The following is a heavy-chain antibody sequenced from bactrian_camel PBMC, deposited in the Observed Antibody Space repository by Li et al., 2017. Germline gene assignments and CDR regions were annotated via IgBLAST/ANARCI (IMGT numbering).Heavy chain of an antibody. CDR3: AAGGTPDRCRYGVASLYKH. V-gene: IGHV3S31*01. D-gene: IGHD3*01. CDR1: AYTSITDC. Sequence: DVQLVESGGGSVQPGGSLRLSCVVSAYTSITDCMAWYRQTPGKEREGVAMMKRDGDASVARYYAEPLKGRFTISQDYGWKTIHLQMNSLKPEDTATYYCAAGGTPDRCRYGVASLYKHWGQGTQVTVS. J-gene: IGHJ4*01. CDR2: MKRDGDASVAR.